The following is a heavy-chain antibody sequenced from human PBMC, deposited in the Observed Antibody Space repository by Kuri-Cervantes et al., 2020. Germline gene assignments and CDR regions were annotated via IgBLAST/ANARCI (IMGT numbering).Heavy chain of an antibody. J-gene: IGHJ3*02. D-gene: IGHD6-19*01. CDR1: GFMFDDYA. Sequence: SLKISCAASGFMFDDYAMDWVRQAPGKGLEWVSGISWNSGSIGYADSVKGRFTISRDNAKNSLYLQMNSLRAEDTALYYCAKDQNHKYSSGRNDAFDIWGQGTMVTVSS. CDR3: AKDQNHKYSSGRNDAFDI. CDR2: ISWNSGSI. V-gene: IGHV3-9*01.